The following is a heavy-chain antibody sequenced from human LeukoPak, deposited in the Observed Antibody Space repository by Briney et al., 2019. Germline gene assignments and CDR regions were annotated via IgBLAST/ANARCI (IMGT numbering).Heavy chain of an antibody. D-gene: IGHD2-2*01. V-gene: IGHV3-53*01. CDR1: GFTVSSNY. J-gene: IGHJ4*02. CDR2: IFSGSST. Sequence: GGSLRLSGAASGFTVSSNYMSWVPQPPGKGLEGVSVIFSGSSTYYADSVKGRFTISRDNSKNTLYLQMNSLRAEDTAVYYCARGVGYCSSTSCYPTHFDYWGQGTLVTVSS. CDR3: ARGVGYCSSTSCYPTHFDY.